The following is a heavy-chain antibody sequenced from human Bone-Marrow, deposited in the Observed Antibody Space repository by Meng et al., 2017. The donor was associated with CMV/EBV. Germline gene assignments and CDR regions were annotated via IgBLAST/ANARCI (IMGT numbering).Heavy chain of an antibody. CDR2: IRFDATTK. Sequence: GGSLRPSCAPSGFTSSSYWMHWVRQAPGKGLEWVAFIRFDATTKFYGDSVKGRFTISRDNSKDTLYLQMNSLRAEDTALYYCAKDYVIVGNDAFDYWGQGTMVTVSS. J-gene: IGHJ3*01. V-gene: IGHV3-30*02. D-gene: IGHD3-22*01. CDR1: GFTSSSYW. CDR3: AKDYVIVGNDAFDY.